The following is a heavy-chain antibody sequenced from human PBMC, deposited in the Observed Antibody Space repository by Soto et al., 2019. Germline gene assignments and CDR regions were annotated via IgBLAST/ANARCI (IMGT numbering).Heavy chain of an antibody. V-gene: IGHV1-69*02. CDR2: IIPMLDIT. D-gene: IGHD6-13*01. J-gene: IGHJ3*02. CDR3: TLGSWSAETFDI. CDR1: GGTFSTYT. Sequence: GASVKVSCKASGGTFSTYTIIWVRQAPGQGLEWMGRIIPMLDITNTAQSFQGRVMITADKSTSTAYLELGALRSDDTAIYFCTLGSWSAETFDIWGRGTMVTVSS.